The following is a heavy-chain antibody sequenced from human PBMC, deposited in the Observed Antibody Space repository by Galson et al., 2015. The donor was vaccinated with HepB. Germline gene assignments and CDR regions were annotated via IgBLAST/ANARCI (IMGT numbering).Heavy chain of an antibody. J-gene: IGHJ5*02. CDR2: IYPGDSNS. CDR1: GYSFSGFW. V-gene: IGHV5-51*03. CDR3: ARLTMAHCSRTNCAMSSHWFDP. Sequence: QSGAEVKESGESLKISCKGSGYSFSGFWIVWLRQMPGKGLEWMGTIYPGDSNSRYSPSFQGQVTMSADKSISTAYLQWNSLKASDTAMYYCARLTMAHCSRTNCAMSSHWFDPWGQGTLVTVSS. D-gene: IGHD2-2*01.